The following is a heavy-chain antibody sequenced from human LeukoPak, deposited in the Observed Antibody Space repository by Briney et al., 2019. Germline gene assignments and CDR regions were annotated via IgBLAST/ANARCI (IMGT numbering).Heavy chain of an antibody. Sequence: GGSLRLSCEASGFTFRSYGMHWVRQAPGKGLEWVAFIQHDGSNKYYADSVKGRFTISRDNSKNTLYLQMNSLRAEDTAVYYCAKGPRAKYYYDSSGYPLDYWDQGTLVTVSS. D-gene: IGHD3-22*01. J-gene: IGHJ4*02. CDR1: GFTFRSYG. CDR2: IQHDGSNK. V-gene: IGHV3-30*02. CDR3: AKGPRAKYYYDSSGYPLDY.